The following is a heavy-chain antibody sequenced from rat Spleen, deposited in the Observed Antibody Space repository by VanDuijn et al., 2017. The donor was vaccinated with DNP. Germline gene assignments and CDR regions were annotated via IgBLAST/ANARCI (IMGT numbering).Heavy chain of an antibody. V-gene: IGHV5S10*01. CDR1: GFTFSDYA. CDR2: ISYDGLRT. J-gene: IGHJ4*01. Sequence: EVQLVESGGGLVQPGRSLKLSCTASGFTFSDYAMAWVRQAPKKGLEWVATISYDGLRTYYRDSVKGRFTISRDNAKSTLYLQMDSLGSEDTATYDCATRGTVATFWAVDAWGQETSVTVSS. D-gene: IGHD1-3*01. CDR3: ATRGTVATFWAVDA.